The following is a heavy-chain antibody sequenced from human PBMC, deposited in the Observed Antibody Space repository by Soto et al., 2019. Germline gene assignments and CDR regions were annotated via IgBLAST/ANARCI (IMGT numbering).Heavy chain of an antibody. CDR2: INHSGST. V-gene: IGHV4-34*01. CDR1: GGSFSGYY. CDR3: ARSSYGGYSYGQLDY. J-gene: IGHJ4*02. D-gene: IGHD5-18*01. Sequence: LSLTCAVYGGSFSGYYWSWIRQPPGKGLEWIGEINHSGSTNYNPSLKSRVTISVDTSKNQFSLKLSSVTAADTAVYYCARSSYGGYSYGQLDYWGQGTLVTVFS.